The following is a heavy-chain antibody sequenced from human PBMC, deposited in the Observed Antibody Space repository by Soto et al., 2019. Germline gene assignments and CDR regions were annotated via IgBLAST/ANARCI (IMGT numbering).Heavy chain of an antibody. CDR2: ISSDSRTI. CDR1: GFSLSGYA. D-gene: IGHD3-3*01. Sequence: QLGGSLRLSCVASGFSLSGYAVNWVRQAPGKGLEWVSFISSDSRTIYYADSVEGRFTVSRDNARNSVSLQMDSLRDEDAAVYYCARIKLVEWFFINEDVYDMDVWGQGTPVTVSS. J-gene: IGHJ6*02. CDR3: ARIKLVEWFFINEDVYDMDV. V-gene: IGHV3-48*02.